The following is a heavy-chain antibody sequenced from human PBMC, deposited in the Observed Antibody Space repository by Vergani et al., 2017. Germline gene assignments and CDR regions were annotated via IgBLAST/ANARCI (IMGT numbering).Heavy chain of an antibody. D-gene: IGHD3-10*01. J-gene: IGHJ4*02. Sequence: QVQLVQSGAEVKKPGASVKVSCKASGYTFTSYGISWVRQAPGQGLEWMGWISAYNGNTNYAQKLQGRVTMTTDTSTSTAYMELRSLRSDDTAVYYCARDTKGPICVGELFPIDYWGQGTLVTVSS. CDR3: ARDTKGPICVGELFPIDY. V-gene: IGHV1-18*01. CDR2: ISAYNGNT. CDR1: GYTFTSYG.